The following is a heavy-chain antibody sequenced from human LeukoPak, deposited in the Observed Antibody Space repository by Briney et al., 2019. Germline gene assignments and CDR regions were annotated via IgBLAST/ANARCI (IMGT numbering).Heavy chain of an antibody. CDR2: INLSGST. CDR3: ARVSISLFGVVTAHFDS. CDR1: GGSFSVSY. D-gene: IGHD3-3*01. J-gene: IGHJ4*02. Sequence: PSETLSLTCGVSGGSFSVSYWGWIRQPPGKGLEWIGEINLSGSTNYSSSLTSRVTISLDTSKNQFSLNLRSVTTADTAVYYCARVSISLFGVVTAHFDSWGQGTLVAVSS. V-gene: IGHV4-34*01.